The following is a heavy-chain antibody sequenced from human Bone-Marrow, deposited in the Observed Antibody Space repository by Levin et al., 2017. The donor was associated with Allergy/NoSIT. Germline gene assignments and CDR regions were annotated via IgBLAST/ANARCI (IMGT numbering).Heavy chain of an antibody. CDR2: IYHSGST. CDR1: GYSISSGYY. D-gene: IGHD4-17*01. Sequence: PSETLSLTCAVSGYSISSGYYWGWIRQPPGKGLEWIGSIYHSGSTYYNPSLKSRVTISVDTSKNQFSLKLSSVTAADTAVYYCARSGYGDPSWFDPWGQGTLVTVSS. V-gene: IGHV4-38-2*01. CDR3: ARSGYGDPSWFDP. J-gene: IGHJ5*02.